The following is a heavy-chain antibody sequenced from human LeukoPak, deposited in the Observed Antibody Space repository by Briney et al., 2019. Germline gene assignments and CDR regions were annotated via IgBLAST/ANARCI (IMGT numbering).Heavy chain of an antibody. D-gene: IGHD5-18*01. V-gene: IGHV3-23*01. Sequence: SGGSLRLSCAASGLTFSRYVMSWVRQVPGEGLEWVATISGSGGSTYYADSVKGRFTISRDNSKNTLYLQMNSLRAEDTAVYYCAKSRGGYSYGLVPDYWGQGTLVTVSS. J-gene: IGHJ4*02. CDR3: AKSRGGYSYGLVPDY. CDR1: GLTFSRYV. CDR2: ISGSGGST.